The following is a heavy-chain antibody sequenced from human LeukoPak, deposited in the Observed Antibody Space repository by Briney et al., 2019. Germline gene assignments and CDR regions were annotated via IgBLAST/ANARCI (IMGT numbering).Heavy chain of an antibody. V-gene: IGHV3-53*01. Sequence: GGSLRLSCAASGFTVDTNYMSWVRQAPGKGLEWVSVLYTAGTTHYADSVKGRFTISRDNSKNTLYLQMNSLRAEDTAIYYCARGGAYFDYWGQGPWSPSPQ. CDR2: LYTAGTT. CDR1: GFTVDTNY. CDR3: ARGGAYFDY. D-gene: IGHD4/OR15-4a*01. J-gene: IGHJ4*02.